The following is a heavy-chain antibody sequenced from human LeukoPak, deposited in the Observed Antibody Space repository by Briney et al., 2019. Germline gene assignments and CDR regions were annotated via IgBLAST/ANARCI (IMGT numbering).Heavy chain of an antibody. CDR2: IYYSGST. J-gene: IGHJ3*02. CDR1: GGSISSYY. V-gene: IGHV4-59*01. CDR3: ARSRTMVRGAWFDI. Sequence: PSETLSLTCTVSGGSISSYYWSWIRQPPGKGLEWIGYIYYSGSTNYNPSLKSRVTISVDTSKNQFSLKLSSVTAADTAVYYCARSRTMVRGAWFDIWGQGTMVTVSS. D-gene: IGHD3-10*01.